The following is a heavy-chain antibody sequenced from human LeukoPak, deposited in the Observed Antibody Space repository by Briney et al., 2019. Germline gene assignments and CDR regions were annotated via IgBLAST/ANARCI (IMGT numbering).Heavy chain of an antibody. J-gene: IGHJ4*02. D-gene: IGHD3-22*01. V-gene: IGHV1-18*01. CDR1: VYTFTSYG. Sequence: ASVKVSCKASVYTFTSYGISWGRQAPRQGLEWMGWISAYNGNTNYAQKPQGRVTMTTDTSTSTAYMELRSLRSDDTAVYYCAREVPYDTSVYYQPFDYWGQGTLVTVSS. CDR2: ISAYNGNT. CDR3: AREVPYDTSVYYQPFDY.